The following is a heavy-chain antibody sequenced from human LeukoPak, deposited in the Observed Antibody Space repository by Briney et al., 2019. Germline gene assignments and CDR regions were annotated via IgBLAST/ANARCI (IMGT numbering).Heavy chain of an antibody. CDR3: ATVLSGRLDS. J-gene: IGHJ4*02. Sequence: GGSLRLSCAASGFTFSSYSMNWVRQAPGKGLEWVSVIYSGGGTYYADSVKGRFTISRDNSKNTLYLQMDSLRAEDTAVYYCATVLSGRLDSWGQGTLVTVSS. V-gene: IGHV3-53*01. CDR1: GFTFSSYS. CDR2: IYSGGGT.